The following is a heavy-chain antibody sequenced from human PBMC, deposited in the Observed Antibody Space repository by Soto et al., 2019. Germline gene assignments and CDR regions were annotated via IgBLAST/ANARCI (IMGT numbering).Heavy chain of an antibody. CDR2: IYSGGST. Sequence: GSLRLSCAASGFAVSSNYMSWVRQAPGKGLEWVSVIYSGGSTYYADSVKGRFTISRDNSKNTLYLQMNSLRAEDTAVYYCARELRGIQLWFESSGMDVWGQGTTVTVSS. CDR1: GFAVSSNY. D-gene: IGHD5-18*01. V-gene: IGHV3-53*01. J-gene: IGHJ6*02. CDR3: ARELRGIQLWFESSGMDV.